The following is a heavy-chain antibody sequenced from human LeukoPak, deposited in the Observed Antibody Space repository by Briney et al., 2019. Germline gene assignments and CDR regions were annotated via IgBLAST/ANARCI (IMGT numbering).Heavy chain of an antibody. D-gene: IGHD4-23*01. V-gene: IGHV4-31*03. CDR2: IQYSGTV. Sequence: PSQTLSLTCTVSGGSISSGGFLWGWIRQLPGKGLEWIGYIQYSGTVYYNPSLKSRVTISVDTSKNQFSLKLSSVTAADTAVYYCARQTAVVTPDFDYWGQGTLVTVSS. J-gene: IGHJ4*02. CDR3: ARQTAVVTPDFDY. CDR1: GGSISSGGFL.